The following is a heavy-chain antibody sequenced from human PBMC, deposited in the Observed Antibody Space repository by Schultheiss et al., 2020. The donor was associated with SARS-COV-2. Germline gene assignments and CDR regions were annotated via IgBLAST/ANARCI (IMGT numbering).Heavy chain of an antibody. CDR3: TSQNWPYYGMDV. V-gene: IGHV4-39*07. J-gene: IGHJ6*02. Sequence: SETLSLTCTVSGGSISSSSYYWGWIRQPPGKGLEWIGSIYYSGKTYYNPSLKSRVTISVDTSKNQFSLKLSSVTAADTAVYYCTSQNWPYYGMDVWGQGTTVTVSS. CDR1: GGSISSSSYY. D-gene: IGHD1-1*01. CDR2: IYYSGKT.